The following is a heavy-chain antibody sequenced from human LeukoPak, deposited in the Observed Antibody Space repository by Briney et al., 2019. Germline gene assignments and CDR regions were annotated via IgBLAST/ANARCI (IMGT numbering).Heavy chain of an antibody. V-gene: IGHV3-30*02. J-gene: IGHJ6*04. Sequence: GGSLRLSCAASGFTFSSCGMHWVRQAPGKGLEWVAFIWYDGSNKYYADSVKGRFTISRDNSKNTLYLQMNSLRAEDTAVYYCAKPPHGDIVGVWGKGTTVTVSS. D-gene: IGHD2-15*01. CDR1: GFTFSSCG. CDR2: IWYDGSNK. CDR3: AKPPHGDIVGV.